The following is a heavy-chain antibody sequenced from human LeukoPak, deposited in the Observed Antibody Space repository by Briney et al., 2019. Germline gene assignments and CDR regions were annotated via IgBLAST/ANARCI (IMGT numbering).Heavy chain of an antibody. CDR3: ARQQWLVSDY. CDR1: GYSLTTYW. J-gene: IGHJ4*02. Sequence: GESLKISCKGSGYSLTTYWIAWVRQMPGKGLEWMGIIYPGDSDTRYSPSFQGQVTISADKSISTAYLQWSSLKASDTAMYYCARQQWLVSDYWGQGTLVTVSS. CDR2: IYPGDSDT. V-gene: IGHV5-51*01. D-gene: IGHD6-19*01.